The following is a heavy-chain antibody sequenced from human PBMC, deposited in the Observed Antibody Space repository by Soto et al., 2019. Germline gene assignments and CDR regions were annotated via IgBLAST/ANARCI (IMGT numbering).Heavy chain of an antibody. Sequence: PSETLSLTCTVSGGSISSSSYYWGWIRQPPGKGLEWIGSIYYSGSTYYNPSLKSRVTISVDTSKNQFSLKLSSVTAADTAVYYCARMGAAAGEVDYWGQGTLVTVSS. J-gene: IGHJ4*02. V-gene: IGHV4-39*01. CDR3: ARMGAAAGEVDY. CDR2: IYYSGST. D-gene: IGHD6-13*01. CDR1: GGSISSSSYY.